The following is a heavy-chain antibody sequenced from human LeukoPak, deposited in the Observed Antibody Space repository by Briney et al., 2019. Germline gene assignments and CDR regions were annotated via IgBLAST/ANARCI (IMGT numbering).Heavy chain of an antibody. CDR2: ISGSGGST. D-gene: IGHD2/OR15-2a*01. J-gene: IGHJ6*03. Sequence: PGGSLRLSCAASGFTFSSYAMSWVRQAPGKGLEWVSAISGSGGSTYYADSVKGRFTISRDNSKNTLYLQMNSLRAEDTAVYYCAKVVGRVNGNSNFVYYYYYMDVWGKGTTVTVSS. CDR1: GFTFSSYA. CDR3: AKVVGRVNGNSNFVYYYYYMDV. V-gene: IGHV3-23*01.